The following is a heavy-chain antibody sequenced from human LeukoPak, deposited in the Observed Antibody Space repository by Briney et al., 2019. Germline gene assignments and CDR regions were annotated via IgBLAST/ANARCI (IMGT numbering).Heavy chain of an antibody. V-gene: IGHV3-23*01. J-gene: IGHJ4*02. CDR2: ISGSGGST. CDR1: GFTFSSYA. D-gene: IGHD6-19*01. Sequence: PGGSVRLSCAASGFTFSSYALSWVRQAPGKGLEWVSPISGSGGSTYYADSVKGRFTISRDNSKNTLYLQMNSLRAEDTAVYYCAREEDGGWYNLFDYWGQGTLVTVSS. CDR3: AREEDGGWYNLFDY.